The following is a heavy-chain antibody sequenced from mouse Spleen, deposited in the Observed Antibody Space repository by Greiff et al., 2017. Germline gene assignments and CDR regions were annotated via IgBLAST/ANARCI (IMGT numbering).Heavy chain of an antibody. CDR3: TRSITTVVATPAWFAY. J-gene: IGHJ3*01. D-gene: IGHD1-1*01. CDR1: GFTFSSYT. Sequence: EVMLVESGGGLVKPGGSLKLSCAASGFTFSSYTMSWVRQTPEKRLEWVATISSGGSYTYYPDSVKGRFTISRDNAKNTLYLQMSSLKSEDTAMYYCTRSITTVVATPAWFAYWGQGTLVTVSA. V-gene: IGHV5-6-4*01. CDR2: ISSGGSYT.